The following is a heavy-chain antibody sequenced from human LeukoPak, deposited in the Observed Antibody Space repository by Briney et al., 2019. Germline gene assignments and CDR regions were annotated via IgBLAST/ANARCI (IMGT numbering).Heavy chain of an antibody. V-gene: IGHV5-10-1*01. Sequence: GESLKISCKGSGYSFTSYWISWVRQMPGKGLEWMGRIDPSDSYTNYSPSFQGHVTISADKSISTAYLQWSSLKASDTAMYYCARKDLGEAAAGTEVVDYWGQGTLVTVSS. CDR2: IDPSDSYT. CDR3: ARKDLGEAAAGTEVVDY. D-gene: IGHD6-13*01. CDR1: GYSFTSYW. J-gene: IGHJ4*02.